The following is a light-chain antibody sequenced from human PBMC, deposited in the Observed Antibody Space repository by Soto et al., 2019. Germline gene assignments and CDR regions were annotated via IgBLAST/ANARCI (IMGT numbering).Light chain of an antibody. Sequence: IVMTQSPLSLPVTPGGPASISCRSSQSLLHSNGKHYLDWYLQKPGQSPRLLIYLGSNRASGVPDRFSGSGSGTDFTLTISRVEAEDVGVYYCMQALQTRTFGQGTKVEIK. V-gene: IGKV2-28*01. J-gene: IGKJ1*01. CDR2: LGS. CDR3: MQALQTRT. CDR1: QSLLHSNGKHY.